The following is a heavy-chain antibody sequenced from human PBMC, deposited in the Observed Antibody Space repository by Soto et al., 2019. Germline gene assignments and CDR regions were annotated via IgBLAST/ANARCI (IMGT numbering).Heavy chain of an antibody. D-gene: IGHD4-17*01. CDR1: GGSISSGGCC. CDR2: IYYSGST. J-gene: IGHJ6*03. V-gene: IGHV4-31*03. CDR3: AREAQFYPYGDYEVYYYYYYMDV. Sequence: SETLSLTCTVSGGSISSGGCCWSWIRQHPGKGLEWIGYIYYSGSTYYNPSLKSRVTISVDTSKNQFSLKLSSVTAADTAVYYCAREAQFYPYGDYEVYYYYYYMDVWGKGTTVTVSS.